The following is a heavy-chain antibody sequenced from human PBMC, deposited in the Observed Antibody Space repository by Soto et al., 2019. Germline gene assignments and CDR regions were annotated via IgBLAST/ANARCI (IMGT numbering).Heavy chain of an antibody. V-gene: IGHV3-30-3*01. J-gene: IGHJ6*02. Sequence: GGSLRLSCAASGFTFSSYAMHWVRQAPGKGLEGVAVISYDGSNKYYADSVKGRFTISRDNSKNTLYLQMNSLRAEDTAVCYCARAGDDILTGYYPLTPYYYSYSGMDVWGQGSTVTVSS. CDR1: GFTFSSYA. CDR3: ARAGDDILTGYYPLTPYYYSYSGMDV. D-gene: IGHD3-9*01. CDR2: ISYDGSNK.